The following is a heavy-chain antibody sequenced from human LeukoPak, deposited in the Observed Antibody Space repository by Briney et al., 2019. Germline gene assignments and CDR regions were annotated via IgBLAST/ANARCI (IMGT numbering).Heavy chain of an antibody. J-gene: IGHJ6*03. CDR1: GGSISSYY. Sequence: KASETLSLTCTVSGGSISSYYWSWIRQPAGKGLEWIGRIYTSGSTNYNPSLKSRVTISVDKSKNQFSLKLSSVTAADTAVYYCARIGYYYDSSGYTGRYYYYYYMDVWGKGTTVTVSS. V-gene: IGHV4-4*07. CDR3: ARIGYYYDSSGYTGRYYYYYYMDV. D-gene: IGHD3-22*01. CDR2: IYTSGST.